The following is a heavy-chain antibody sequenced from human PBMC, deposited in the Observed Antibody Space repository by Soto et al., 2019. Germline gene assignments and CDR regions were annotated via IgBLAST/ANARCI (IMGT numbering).Heavy chain of an antibody. Sequence: GGSLRLSCAASGFTFSSYAMSWVRQAPGKGLEWVSAISGSGGSTYYADSVKGRFTISRDNSKNTLYLQMNSLRAEDTAVYYCAKSRWDSSGYLLFDYWGQGTLVTVSS. J-gene: IGHJ4*02. D-gene: IGHD3-22*01. CDR3: AKSRWDSSGYLLFDY. V-gene: IGHV3-23*01. CDR2: ISGSGGST. CDR1: GFTFSSYA.